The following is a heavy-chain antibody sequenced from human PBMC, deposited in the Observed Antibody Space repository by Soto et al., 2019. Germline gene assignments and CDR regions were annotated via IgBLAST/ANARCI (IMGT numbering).Heavy chain of an antibody. CDR2: IKSKTDGGTT. J-gene: IGHJ5*02. CDR3: TTVPRITIFGVVYFWFDP. Sequence: EVQLVESGGGLVQPGGSLRLSCAASGFTFSNAWMSWVRQAPGKGLEWVGRIKSKTDGGTTDYAAPVKGRFTISRDDSKNTLYLQMNSLKTEDTAVYYCTTVPRITIFGVVYFWFDPWGQGTLVTVSS. V-gene: IGHV3-15*01. D-gene: IGHD3-3*01. CDR1: GFTFSNAW.